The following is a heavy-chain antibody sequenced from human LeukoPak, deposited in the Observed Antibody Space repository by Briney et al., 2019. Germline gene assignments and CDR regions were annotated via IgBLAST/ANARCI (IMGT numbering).Heavy chain of an antibody. V-gene: IGHV4-39*07. CDR1: GGSISSSSYY. J-gene: IGHJ3*02. D-gene: IGHD5-18*01. CDR2: MHYSGST. CDR3: ARDGLWIQNAFDI. Sequence: SETLSLTCTVSGGSISSSSYYWGWIRQPPGKGLEWIGSMHYSGSTYYNPSLKSRVTISVDTSKNEFSLKLSSVTAAGTAVYYCARDGLWIQNAFDIWGQGTMVTVSA.